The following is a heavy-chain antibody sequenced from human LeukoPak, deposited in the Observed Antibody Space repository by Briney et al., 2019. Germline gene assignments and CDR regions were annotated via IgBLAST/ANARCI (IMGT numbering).Heavy chain of an antibody. D-gene: IGHD5-24*01. CDR2: ISGSGDST. CDR3: ARDGVRDGLYFDY. J-gene: IGHJ4*02. V-gene: IGHV3-23*01. Sequence: PGGSLRLSCAASGFTFSSYGMSWVRQAPGKGLEWVSAISGSGDSTFYADSVKGRFTISRDNSKNTLYLQMNSLRAEDTAVYYCARDGVRDGLYFDYWGQGILVTVSS. CDR1: GFTFSSYG.